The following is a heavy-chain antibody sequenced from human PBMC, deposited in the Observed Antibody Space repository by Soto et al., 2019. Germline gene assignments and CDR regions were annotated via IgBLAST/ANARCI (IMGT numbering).Heavy chain of an antibody. D-gene: IGHD5-12*01. V-gene: IGHV3-9*01. Sequence: GGSLRLSCATSGFTFDDYAMHWVRQIPGKGLEWVSGINWNSETVGYADSVKGRFTISRDSAKNSLYLQMTTLRPEDTALYFCARDQDLGGYDLRPMYGLDVWGQGTTVTVSS. CDR3: ARDQDLGGYDLRPMYGLDV. J-gene: IGHJ6*02. CDR2: INWNSETV. CDR1: GFTFDDYA.